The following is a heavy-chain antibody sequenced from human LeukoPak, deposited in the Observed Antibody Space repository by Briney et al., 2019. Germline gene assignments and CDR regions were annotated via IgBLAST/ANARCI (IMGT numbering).Heavy chain of an antibody. CDR2: IYTSGST. V-gene: IGHV4-4*07. CDR1: AGSISSYY. CDR3: ARVFDDSSNGMDV. D-gene: IGHD3-3*01. Sequence: SETLSLTCTLSAGSISSYYWSWIRQPAGKGMEWIGRIYTSGSTNYNTSLKSRVTMSVDTSKNQFSLKLSSVTAADTAVYYCARVFDDSSNGMDVWGQGTTVTVSS. J-gene: IGHJ6*02.